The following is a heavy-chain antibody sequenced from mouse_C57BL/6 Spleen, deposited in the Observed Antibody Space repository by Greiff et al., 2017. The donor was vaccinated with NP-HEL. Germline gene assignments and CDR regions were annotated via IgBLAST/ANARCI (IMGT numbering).Heavy chain of an antibody. CDR1: GYTFTDYN. V-gene: IGHV1-22*01. Sequence: VQLQQSGPELVKPGASVKMSCKASGYTFTDYNMHWVKQSHGKSLEWIGYINPNNGGTSYNQTFKGKATLTVNKSSSTAYMELRSLTSEDSAVYDYASPLYEQRRYFDVWGTGTTVTVSS. CDR3: ASPLYEQRRYFDV. J-gene: IGHJ1*03. D-gene: IGHD2-3*01. CDR2: INPNNGGT.